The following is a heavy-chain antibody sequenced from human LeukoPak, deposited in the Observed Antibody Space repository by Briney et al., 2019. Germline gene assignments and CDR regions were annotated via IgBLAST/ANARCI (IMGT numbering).Heavy chain of an antibody. CDR3: ASRIAAAGTPLDY. CDR1: GGSISSFY. D-gene: IGHD6-13*01. Sequence: SETLSLTCTVSGGSISSFYWSWIRQPPGKGLEWIGNIYYTGSTYYNPSLKSRVTISVDTSKNQFSLKLSSVTAADTAVYHCASRIAAAGTPLDYWGQGTLVTVSS. CDR2: IYYTGST. J-gene: IGHJ4*02. V-gene: IGHV4-59*04.